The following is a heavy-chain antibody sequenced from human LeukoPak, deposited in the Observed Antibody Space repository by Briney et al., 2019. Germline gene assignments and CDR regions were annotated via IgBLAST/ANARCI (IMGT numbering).Heavy chain of an antibody. CDR2: IYDSGST. V-gene: IGHV4-61*05. CDR3: ARGDASRYLSHCSGGSCYSGVIGY. J-gene: IGHJ4*02. D-gene: IGHD2-15*01. Sequence: SETLSLTCTVSGGSISSSSYYWGWIRQPPGKGLEWIGYIYDSGSTNYNPSLKSRVTISVDTSKNQFSLKLSSVTAADTAVYYCARGDASRYLSHCSGGSCYSGVIGYWGQGTLVTVSS. CDR1: GGSISSSSYY.